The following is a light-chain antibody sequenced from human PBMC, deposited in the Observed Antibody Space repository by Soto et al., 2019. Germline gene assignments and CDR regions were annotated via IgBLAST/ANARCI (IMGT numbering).Light chain of an antibody. CDR2: SND. CDR3: ATWDESLRGGV. CDR1: SSNIGSND. J-gene: IGLJ3*02. V-gene: IGLV1-44*01. Sequence: QSVLTQPPSASGTPGQRVTISCSGGSSNIGSNDVNWYRQLPGTAPQLLIYSNDQRPSGVPDRFPGSKSGTSASLAISGLQSEDEADYYCATWDESLRGGVFGGGTKLTVL.